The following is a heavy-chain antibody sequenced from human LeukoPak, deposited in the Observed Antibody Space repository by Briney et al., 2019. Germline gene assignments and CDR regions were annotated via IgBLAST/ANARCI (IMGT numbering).Heavy chain of an antibody. CDR2: IYPGDSDT. D-gene: IGHD3-22*01. CDR3: AIPTVRYGGGYYHDFQH. J-gene: IGHJ1*01. V-gene: IGHV5-51*01. Sequence: GESLKISCKGSGYIFTSYWIGWVRQMPGKGLEWMGIIYPGDSDTRYSPSFQGQVTISADKSISTAYLQWSSLKASDTAMYYCAIPTVRYGGGYYHDFQHWGQGTLVTVSS. CDR1: GYIFTSYW.